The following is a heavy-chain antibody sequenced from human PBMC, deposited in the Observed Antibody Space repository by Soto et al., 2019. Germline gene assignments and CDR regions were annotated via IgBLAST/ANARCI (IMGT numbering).Heavy chain of an antibody. D-gene: IGHD1-26*01. Sequence: SETLSLTCAVYGGSFSGYYWSWIRQPPGKGLEWIGEINHSGSTNYNPSLKSRVTISVDTSKNQFSLKLSSVTAADTAVYYCARDGSYEDNAFDIWGQGTMVTVSS. J-gene: IGHJ3*02. CDR3: ARDGSYEDNAFDI. V-gene: IGHV4-34*01. CDR2: INHSGST. CDR1: GGSFSGYY.